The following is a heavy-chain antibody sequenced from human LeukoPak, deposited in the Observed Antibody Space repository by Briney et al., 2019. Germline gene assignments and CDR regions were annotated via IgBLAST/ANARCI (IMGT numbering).Heavy chain of an antibody. V-gene: IGHV1-8*01. CDR2: MNPNSGNT. D-gene: IGHD2-2*02. CDR1: GNSFTSYD. J-gene: IGHJ5*02. CDR3: ARGNSGVPAAIRFVWHAPGNWFDP. Sequence: GASVKVSCKASGNSFTSYDINWVRQATGQGLEWMGWMNPNSGNTGYAQKFQGRVTMTRNTSISTAYMELSSLRSEDTAVYYCARGNSGVPAAIRFVWHAPGNWFDPWGQGTLVTVSS.